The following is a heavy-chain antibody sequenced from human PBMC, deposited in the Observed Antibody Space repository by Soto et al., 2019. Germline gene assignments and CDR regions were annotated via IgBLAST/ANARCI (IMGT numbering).Heavy chain of an antibody. V-gene: IGHV3-15*07. Sequence: GGSLRLSCAASGFTFSNAWMNWVRQAPGKGLEWVGRIKSKTDGGTTDYAAPVKGRFTISRDDSKNTLYLQMNSLKTEDTAVYYCTTLEGGIAVAGTVYWGQGTLVTVSS. CDR3: TTLEGGIAVAGTVY. J-gene: IGHJ4*02. D-gene: IGHD6-19*01. CDR2: IKSKTDGGTT. CDR1: GFTFSNAW.